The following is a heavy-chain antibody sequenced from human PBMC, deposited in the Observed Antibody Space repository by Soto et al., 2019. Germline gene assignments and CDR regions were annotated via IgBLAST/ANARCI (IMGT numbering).Heavy chain of an antibody. CDR3: ARGFGGPSVTYSSEY. V-gene: IGHV4-34*01. CDR2: INHSGST. CDR1: GGSFSGYY. J-gene: IGHJ4*02. D-gene: IGHD6-13*01. Sequence: PSETLSLTCAVYGGSFSGYYWSWIRQPPGKGLEWIGEINHSGSTNYNPSLKSRVTISVDTSKNQFSLKLSSVTAADTAVYYCARGFGGPSVTYSSEYWGQGTLVTVSS.